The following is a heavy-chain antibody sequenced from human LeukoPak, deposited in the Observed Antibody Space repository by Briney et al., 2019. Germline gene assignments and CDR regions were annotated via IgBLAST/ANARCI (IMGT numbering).Heavy chain of an antibody. CDR2: VYTDGNI. V-gene: IGHV3-53*01. J-gene: IGHJ4*02. CDR3: AKGPLLWD. CDR1: GFTVSGNY. D-gene: IGHD2/OR15-2a*01. Sequence: HPGGSLRLSCTASGFTVSGNYMNWVRQAPGKGLEWVSVVYTDGNIYYADSVKGRFTISKDNSKNTVDLLMNNVRAEDTAVYYCAKGPLLWDWGQGTLVTVSS.